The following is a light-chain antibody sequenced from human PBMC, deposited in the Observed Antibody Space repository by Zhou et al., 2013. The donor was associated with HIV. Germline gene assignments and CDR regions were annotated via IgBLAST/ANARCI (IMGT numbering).Light chain of an antibody. J-gene: IGKJ4*01. Sequence: DVVMTQSPLSLPVTLGQPASISCRSSQSLVYSDGNTYLNWFQQRPGQSPRRLIYKVSNRDSRVPDRFSGSGSGTDFTLTITGLQPDDLATYFCQQYKSFLLSFGGGTSVEIK. CDR1: QSLVYSDGNTY. V-gene: IGKV2-30*01. CDR3: QQYKSFLLS. CDR2: KVS.